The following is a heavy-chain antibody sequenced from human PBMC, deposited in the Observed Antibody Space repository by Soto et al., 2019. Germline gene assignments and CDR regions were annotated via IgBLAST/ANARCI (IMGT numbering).Heavy chain of an antibody. V-gene: IGHV1-24*01. CDR1: GYTLTELS. J-gene: IGHJ4*02. Sequence: ASVKVSCKVSGYTLTELSMHWVRQAPGKGLEWMGGFDPEDGETIYAQKFQGRVTMTEDTSTDTAYMELSSLRSEDTAVYYCATLIQLWPGHYFDYWGQGTLVTAPQ. CDR3: ATLIQLWPGHYFDY. D-gene: IGHD5-18*01. CDR2: FDPEDGET.